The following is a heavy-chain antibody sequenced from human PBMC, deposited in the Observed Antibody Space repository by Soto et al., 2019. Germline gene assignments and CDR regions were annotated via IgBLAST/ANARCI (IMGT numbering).Heavy chain of an antibody. V-gene: IGHV3-23*01. CDR2: VSAGGDMT. Sequence: DVQLLESGGHLVQPGGSLRLSCAASGFTFSSYAMSWVRQAPGKGLEWVSSVSAGGDMTYYSDSVKGRFTISRDNCNNALCLQMNSLRIQDTALYYCARGDRGGSGSPASYYYSGLDVWGQGATVTVS. CDR3: ARGDRGGSGSPASYYYSGLDV. D-gene: IGHD3-10*01. J-gene: IGHJ6*02. CDR1: GFTFSSYA.